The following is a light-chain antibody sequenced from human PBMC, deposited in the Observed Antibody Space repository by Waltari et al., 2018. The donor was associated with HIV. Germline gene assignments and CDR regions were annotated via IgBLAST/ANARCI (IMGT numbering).Light chain of an antibody. J-gene: IGLJ2*01. V-gene: IGLV3-21*04. Sequence: SYVLTQPPSVSVAPGKTARITCGGNNIGSKSVHWYQQKPGQAPVLVIYYDSDRPSGIPERCSGSNSGNTATLTSSRVEAGDEADYYCQVWDSSSDDVVFGGGTKLTVL. CDR2: YDS. CDR3: QVWDSSSDDVV. CDR1: NIGSKS.